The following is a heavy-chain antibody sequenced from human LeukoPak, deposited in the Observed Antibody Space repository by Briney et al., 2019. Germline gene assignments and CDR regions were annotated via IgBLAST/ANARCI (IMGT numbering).Heavy chain of an antibody. D-gene: IGHD5-18*01. CDR1: GFTFSGHW. CDR3: ARDQGYNYGSYYFDY. J-gene: IGHJ4*02. V-gene: IGHV3-33*08. CDR2: IWYDGSSK. Sequence: GGSLRLSCAASGFTFSGHWMSWVRQAPGKGLEWVAVIWYDGSSKYYADSVKGRFTISRDNSKDTVYLQMNSLRADDTAVYYCARDQGYNYGSYYFDYWGQGTLVTVSS.